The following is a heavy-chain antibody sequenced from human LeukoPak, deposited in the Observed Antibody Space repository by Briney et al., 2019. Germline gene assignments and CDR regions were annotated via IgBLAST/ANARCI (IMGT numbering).Heavy chain of an antibody. Sequence: SETLSLTCTVSGGSVSTIDYYWGWIRQPPGKGLEWIGRVYYSGSTYYNAPPKSRVTISVDTSKNQFSLKLSAVTAADTAMYYCAREDAVSSDDAFDLWGQGTMVTVSS. V-gene: IGHV4-39*07. J-gene: IGHJ3*01. CDR2: VYYSGST. D-gene: IGHD6-19*01. CDR1: GGSVSTIDYY. CDR3: AREDAVSSDDAFDL.